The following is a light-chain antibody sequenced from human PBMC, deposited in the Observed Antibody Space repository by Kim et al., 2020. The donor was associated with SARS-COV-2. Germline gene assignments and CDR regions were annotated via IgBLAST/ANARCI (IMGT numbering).Light chain of an antibody. Sequence: FPGERATLSSRASQSVSGTSLAWYQQRPGQTPRLLIYGASTRATDIPARFSGSGSGTEFTLIISSLQSEDFAVYYCQQYSHWPPYTFGQGTKLEI. CDR3: QQYSHWPPYT. V-gene: IGKV3-15*01. J-gene: IGKJ2*01. CDR1: QSVSGT. CDR2: GAS.